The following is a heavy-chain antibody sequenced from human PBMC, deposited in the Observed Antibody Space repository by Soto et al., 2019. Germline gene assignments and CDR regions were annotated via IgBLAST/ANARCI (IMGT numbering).Heavy chain of an antibody. J-gene: IGHJ5*02. Sequence: QVQLVQSGAEVKKPGASVKVSCKASGYTFTSHKINWVRQATGQGLEWMGWMDPDSGKTAYVQKLQGRVTMTRNTSIGTAYMELNSLRSEDTAMYYCARQQDDYWGGFNWFDPWGQGTLVNVSS. V-gene: IGHV1-8*01. CDR2: MDPDSGKT. D-gene: IGHD3-3*01. CDR3: ARQQDDYWGGFNWFDP. CDR1: GYTFTSHK.